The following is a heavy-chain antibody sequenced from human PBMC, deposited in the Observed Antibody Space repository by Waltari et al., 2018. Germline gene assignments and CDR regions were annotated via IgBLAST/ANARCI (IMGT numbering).Heavy chain of an antibody. V-gene: IGHV3-7*01. J-gene: IGHJ3*02. CDR3: ARTGARWLQFAAFDI. CDR2: INQDGSEE. Sequence: EVLLVESGGGLVQTGGYVRLACGGSRFPFRNYWMNWVRQAPGKGLEWVANINQDGSEEYYVDSVKGRFTISRDNAKNSLYLEMKTLRAEDTAIYYCARTGARWLQFAAFDIWGQGTMVTVSS. CDR1: RFPFRNYW. D-gene: IGHD5-12*01.